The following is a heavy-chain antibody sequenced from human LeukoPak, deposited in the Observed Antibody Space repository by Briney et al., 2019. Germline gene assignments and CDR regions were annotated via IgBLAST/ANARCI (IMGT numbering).Heavy chain of an antibody. CDR3: RGQIASAGTAGFDS. CDR2: IYSTGST. J-gene: IGHJ4*02. CDR1: GGSISSYY. Sequence: PSGTLSLSCTVSGGSISSYYWSWIRQPAGKGLEWIGRIYSTGSTNYNPSPKSRVTMSVDTSKNQFSLRLRSVTGADTAVDYFRGQIASAGTAGFDSWGPGALVTVSS. V-gene: IGHV4-4*07. D-gene: IGHD6-13*01.